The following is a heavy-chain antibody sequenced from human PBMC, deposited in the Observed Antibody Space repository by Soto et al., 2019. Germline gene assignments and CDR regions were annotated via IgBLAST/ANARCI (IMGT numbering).Heavy chain of an antibody. J-gene: IGHJ5*02. CDR3: ARSGVAVASGSENWFDP. D-gene: IGHD6-19*01. V-gene: IGHV4-34*01. Sequence: SETLSLTCAVYGGSFSGYYWSWIRQPPGKGLEWIGEINHSGSTNYNPSLKSRVTISVDTSKNQFSLKLSSVTAADTAVYYCARSGVAVASGSENWFDPWGQGTLVTV. CDR1: GGSFSGYY. CDR2: INHSGST.